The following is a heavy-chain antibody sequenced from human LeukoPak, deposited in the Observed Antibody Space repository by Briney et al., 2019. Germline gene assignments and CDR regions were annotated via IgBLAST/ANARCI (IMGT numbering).Heavy chain of an antibody. V-gene: IGHV3-23*01. Sequence: GGSLRLSCAASGFTFSSYGMSWVRQAPGKGLEWVSAISGSGGSTYYADSVKGRFTISRDNSKNTLYLQMNSLRAEDTAVYYCVVVPAAPPHYFDYWGQGTLVTVSS. CDR3: VVVPAAPPHYFDY. D-gene: IGHD2-2*01. J-gene: IGHJ4*02. CDR2: ISGSGGST. CDR1: GFTFSSYG.